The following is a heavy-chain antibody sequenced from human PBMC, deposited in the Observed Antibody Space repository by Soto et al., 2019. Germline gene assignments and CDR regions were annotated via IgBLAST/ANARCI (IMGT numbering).Heavy chain of an antibody. J-gene: IGHJ3*02. CDR2: ISWDDDQ. CDR3: AHAYGGTSWPNDAFDI. CDR1: AFSLSGDGVR. Sequence: QITLKESGPTLVKPTQSLTLTCTVSAFSLSGDGVRVGWIRQPPGKALECLALISWDDDQRYSPSLKTRLTITKDTSKNQVVLTVTDMDPVDTATYYCAHAYGGTSWPNDAFDIWGQGTVVTVSS. V-gene: IGHV2-5*02. D-gene: IGHD2-21*01.